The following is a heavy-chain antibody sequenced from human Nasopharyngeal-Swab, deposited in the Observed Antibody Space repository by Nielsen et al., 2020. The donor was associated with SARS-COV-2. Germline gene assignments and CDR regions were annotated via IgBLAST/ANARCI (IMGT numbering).Heavy chain of an antibody. CDR2: TSFDGSKK. Sequence: GESLKISCAASGFTFSNFAMHWVRQAPGEGLEWVALTSFDGSKKYYGDSVKGRFTVSRDNSKNTLYLQMNSLRVEDTSVFYCARGSGTGSWNFDYWGQGALVTVSS. D-gene: IGHD6-13*01. CDR3: ARGSGTGSWNFDY. V-gene: IGHV3-30*04. J-gene: IGHJ4*02. CDR1: GFTFSNFA.